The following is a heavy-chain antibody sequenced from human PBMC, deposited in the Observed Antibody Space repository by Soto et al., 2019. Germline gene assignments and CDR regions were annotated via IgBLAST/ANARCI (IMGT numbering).Heavy chain of an antibody. V-gene: IGHV3-23*01. CDR1: GFTFSSYA. D-gene: IGHD2-21*02. CDR2: ISGSGGST. J-gene: IGHJ6*02. CDR3: VKALVVVTAISYYYGMDV. Sequence: GGSLRLSCAASGFTFSSYAMSWVRQAPGKGLEWVSAISGSGGSTYYADSVKGRFTISRDNSKNTLYLQMNSLRAEDTAVYYCVKALVVVTAISYYYGMDVWGQGTTVTVSS.